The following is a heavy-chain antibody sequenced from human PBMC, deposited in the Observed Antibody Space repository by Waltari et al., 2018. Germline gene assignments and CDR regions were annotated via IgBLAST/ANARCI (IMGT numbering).Heavy chain of an antibody. J-gene: IGHJ4*02. V-gene: IGHV3-30-3*01. CDR2: ISYDGSNK. CDR3: ARASHDYYDSSVLFDY. D-gene: IGHD3-22*01. CDR1: GFTFSSYA. Sequence: QVQLVESGGGVVQPGRSLRLSCAASGFTFSSYAMHWVRQATGKGLEWVEVISYDGSNKYYADSVKVRFTIARDNSKNTLYLQMNSLRAEDTAVYYCARASHDYYDSSVLFDYWGQGTLVTVSS.